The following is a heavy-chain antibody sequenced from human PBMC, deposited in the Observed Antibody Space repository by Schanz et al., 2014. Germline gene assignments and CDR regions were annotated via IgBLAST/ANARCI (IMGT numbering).Heavy chain of an antibody. CDR1: GFMFSSYG. Sequence: QVQLVESGGGVVQPGRSLRLSCAASGFMFSSYGMHWVRQAPGKGLEWVGVISYDGSKKSYADSVKGRFTISRDNSKNTLYLQMNSLRPEDTAVYYCARIGGSVLDYWAEGSLVIVCS. CDR3: ARIGGSVLDY. D-gene: IGHD3-10*01. J-gene: IGHJ4*02. V-gene: IGHV3-33*08. CDR2: ISYDGSKK.